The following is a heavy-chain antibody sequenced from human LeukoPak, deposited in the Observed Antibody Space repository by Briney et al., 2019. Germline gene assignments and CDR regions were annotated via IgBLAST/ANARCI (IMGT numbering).Heavy chain of an antibody. CDR2: IGPTGSDR. D-gene: IGHD1-14*01. CDR3: ATETNGRHYDY. V-gene: IGHV3-21*06. CDR1: GFTFDDYA. J-gene: IGHJ4*02. Sequence: AGRSLRLSCAASGFTFDDYAMHWVRQAPGKGLEWVASIGPTGSDRYHADSIKGRFTISRDNANNFLYLQMNSLRAEDTAVYYCATETNGRHYDYWGQGTLLTVSS.